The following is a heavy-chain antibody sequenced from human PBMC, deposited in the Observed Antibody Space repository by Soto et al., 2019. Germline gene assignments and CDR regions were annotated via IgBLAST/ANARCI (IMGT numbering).Heavy chain of an antibody. D-gene: IGHD6-6*01. V-gene: IGHV1-69*02. CDR2: IIPILGIA. CDR1: GGTFSSYT. CDR3: ARREYSSSISPSGFDY. J-gene: IGHJ4*02. Sequence: ASVKVSCKASGGTFSSYTISWVRQAPGQGLEWMGRIIPILGIANYAQKFQGRVTITADKSTSTAYMELSSLRSEDTAVYYCARREYSSSISPSGFDYWGQGTLVTVSS.